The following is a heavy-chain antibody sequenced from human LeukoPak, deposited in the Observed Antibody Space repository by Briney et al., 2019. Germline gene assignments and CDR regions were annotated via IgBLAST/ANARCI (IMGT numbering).Heavy chain of an antibody. V-gene: IGHV3-21*04. D-gene: IGHD2-15*01. CDR1: GFTFSTYS. Sequence: PGGSLRLSCAASGFTFSTYSMSWVRQAPGKGLEWVSSLSSGSDYIYYADSVKGRFTISRDNSNHTVYLQLNSLRAEDTATYYCATNLRGRVVIASAGTDYWGQGILVTVSS. J-gene: IGHJ4*02. CDR2: LSSGSDYI. CDR3: ATNLRGRVVIASAGTDY.